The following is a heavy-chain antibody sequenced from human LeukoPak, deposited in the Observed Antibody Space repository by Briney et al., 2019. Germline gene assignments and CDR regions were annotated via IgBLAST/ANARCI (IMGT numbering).Heavy chain of an antibody. CDR3: ILTTVATSIEY. V-gene: IGHV3-53*01. J-gene: IGHJ4*02. CDR1: GLTVNNNY. Sequence: GGSLRLSCAVSGLTVNNNYVNWVRQAPGKGLEWVSVIHNTVRIHYADSVNGRFTISSDTSKNTVYLQMKGLRAEDTAVYYCILTTVATSIEYWGPGTLVTVSP. CDR2: IHNTVRI. D-gene: IGHD4-23*01.